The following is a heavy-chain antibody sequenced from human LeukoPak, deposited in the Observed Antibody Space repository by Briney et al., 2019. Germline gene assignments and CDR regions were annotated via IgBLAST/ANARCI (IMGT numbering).Heavy chain of an antibody. V-gene: IGHV1-2*02. D-gene: IGHD6-19*01. CDR3: ARDSSGWYHWFDP. J-gene: IGHJ5*02. CDR2: INPDSGGT. Sequence: ASVKVSCKASGYTFTGYHMHWVRQAPGQGLEWMGWINPDSGGTDYAQKFQGRVTMTRDTSISTAYMELSSLGSEDTAVYYCARDSSGWYHWFDPWGQGTLVTVSS. CDR1: GYTFTGYH.